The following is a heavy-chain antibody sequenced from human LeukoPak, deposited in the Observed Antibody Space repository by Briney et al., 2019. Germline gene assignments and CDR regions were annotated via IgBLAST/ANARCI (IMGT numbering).Heavy chain of an antibody. J-gene: IGHJ3*02. CDR3: TGQQLDSEAFDI. CDR1: GFTFSNAW. CDR2: IRSKANSYAT. V-gene: IGHV3-73*01. D-gene: IGHD6-13*01. Sequence: GGSLRLSCAASGFTFSNAWMSWVRQAPGKGLEWVGRIRSKANSYATACAASVKGRFTISRDDSKNTAYLQMNSLKTEDTAVYYCTGQQLDSEAFDIWGQGTMVTVSS.